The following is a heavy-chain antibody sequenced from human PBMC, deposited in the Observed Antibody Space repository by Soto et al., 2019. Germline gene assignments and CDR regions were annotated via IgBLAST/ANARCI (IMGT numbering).Heavy chain of an antibody. D-gene: IGHD6-6*01. CDR2: ISSSSSYI. Sequence: EVQLVESGGGLVQPGGSLRLSCAASGFTFSDYWMSWVRQAPGKGLEWVSSISSSSSYIYYADSVKGRFTISRDNAKNSLYLQMNSLRAEDTAVYYCARAPGVAARPLFLTPELDYWGQGTLVTVSS. CDR3: ARAPGVAARPLFLTPELDY. CDR1: GFTFSDYW. V-gene: IGHV3-21*01. J-gene: IGHJ4*02.